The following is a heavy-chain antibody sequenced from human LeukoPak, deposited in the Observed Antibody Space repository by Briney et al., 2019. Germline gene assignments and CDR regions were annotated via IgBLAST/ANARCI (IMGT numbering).Heavy chain of an antibody. CDR3: ARDLGGSYP. CDR1: GFTVSSNY. Sequence: PGGSLRLSCAASGFTVSSNYMSWVRQAPGRGLEWVSYISSSSSTIYYADSVKGRFTISRDNAKNSLYLQMNSLRAEDTAVYYCARDLGGSYPWGQGTLVTVSS. CDR2: ISSSSSTI. D-gene: IGHD1-26*01. V-gene: IGHV3-48*04. J-gene: IGHJ5*02.